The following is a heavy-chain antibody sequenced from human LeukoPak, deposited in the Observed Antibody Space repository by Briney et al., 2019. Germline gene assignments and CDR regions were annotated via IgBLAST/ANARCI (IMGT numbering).Heavy chain of an antibody. Sequence: APVKVSCKASGYTFTGYYIHWVRQAPGQGLEWMGWINPNSGGTNYAQKFQGRVTMTRDTSIGTAYMELSRLRSDDTAVYYCARPTVTTGLHYWGQGTLVTVSS. CDR2: INPNSGGT. CDR3: ARPTVTTGLHY. CDR1: GYTFTGYY. V-gene: IGHV1-2*02. D-gene: IGHD4-11*01. J-gene: IGHJ4*02.